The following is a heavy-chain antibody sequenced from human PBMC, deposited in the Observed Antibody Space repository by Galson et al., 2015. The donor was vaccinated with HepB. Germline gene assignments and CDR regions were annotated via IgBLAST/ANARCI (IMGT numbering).Heavy chain of an antibody. Sequence: SLRLSCAASGFTFSSYAMHWVRQAPGKGLEWVAVISYDGSNKYYADSVKGRFTISRDNSKNTLYLQMNSLRAEDTAVYYCARGRRATTVDYWGQGTLVTVSS. D-gene: IGHD1-26*01. V-gene: IGHV3-30*04. CDR1: GFTFSSYA. J-gene: IGHJ4*02. CDR3: ARGRRATTVDY. CDR2: ISYDGSNK.